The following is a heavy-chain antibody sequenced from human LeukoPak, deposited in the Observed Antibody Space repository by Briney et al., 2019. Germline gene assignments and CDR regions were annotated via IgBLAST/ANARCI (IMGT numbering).Heavy chain of an antibody. J-gene: IGHJ3*02. CDR2: TDYRSKWYN. D-gene: IGHD2-15*01. CDR1: GDSVSSNSAV. CDR3: ARLGLGGAFDI. V-gene: IGHV6-1*01. Sequence: SQTLSLTCAISGDSVSSNSAVWNWTRQSPSRGLEWLGRTDYRSKWYNDYAVSVKSRITIKPDTSKNQFSLQLNSATPEDTAVYYCARLGLGGAFDIWGQGTMVTVSS.